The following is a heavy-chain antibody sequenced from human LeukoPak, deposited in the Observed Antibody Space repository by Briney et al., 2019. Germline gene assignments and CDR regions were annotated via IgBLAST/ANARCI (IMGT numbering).Heavy chain of an antibody. CDR2: ISAYNGNT. D-gene: IGHD3-10*01. J-gene: IGHJ3*02. Sequence: ASLKVSCKASGYTFTSYGISWVRQAPGQGLEWMGWISAYNGNTNYAQKLQGRDTMTTDTPTSTAYMELKSLRSDATAVYYCARVTMVLAAFDIWGQGTTVTVSS. CDR1: GYTFTSYG. CDR3: ARVTMVLAAFDI. V-gene: IGHV1-18*01.